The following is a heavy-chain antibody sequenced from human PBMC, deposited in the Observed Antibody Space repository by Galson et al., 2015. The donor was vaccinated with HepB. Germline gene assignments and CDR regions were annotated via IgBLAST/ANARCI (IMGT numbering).Heavy chain of an antibody. CDR3: ATSSAFISLTVVAHSWYFDL. V-gene: IGHV1-24*01. CDR2: YDLEDGEI. Sequence: SCKVSGYTLTNFCMHWVRQAPGKGLEWLGGYDLEDGEIFYAQRFQGRVTMTEDTSADTAYLELSSLTSEDTAVYYCATSSAFISLTVVAHSWYFDLWGRGTPVIVSS. D-gene: IGHD2-15*01. J-gene: IGHJ2*01. CDR1: GYTLTNFC.